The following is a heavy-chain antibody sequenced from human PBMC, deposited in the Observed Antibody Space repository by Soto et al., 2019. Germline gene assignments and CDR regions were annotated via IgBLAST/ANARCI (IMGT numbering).Heavy chain of an antibody. D-gene: IGHD5-18*01. CDR1: GFTFSNYA. CDR3: ERDTGPNGYNYYYFGMDV. Sequence: QVHLVESGGGVVQPGRSLRLSCAASGFTFSNYAMHWVRQAPGKGLEWVAVISYDGSDKYNANSVKGRFTISRDNSKNTLYLQMNSMRAEDTAVYYCERDTGPNGYNYYYFGMDVW. J-gene: IGHJ6*01. CDR2: ISYDGSDK. V-gene: IGHV3-30-3*01.